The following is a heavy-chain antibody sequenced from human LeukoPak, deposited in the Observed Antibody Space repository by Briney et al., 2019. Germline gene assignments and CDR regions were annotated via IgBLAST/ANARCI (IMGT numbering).Heavy chain of an antibody. V-gene: IGHV4-34*01. CDR3: ARGRWNYDY. Sequence: SETLSLTCAVYGGSFSGYYWSWIRQPPGKGLEWIGEINHSGSTNYNPSLTSRVTISVDTSKNQFSLKLSSVTAADTAVYYCARGRWNYDYWGQGTLVTVSS. CDR2: INHSGST. J-gene: IGHJ4*02. CDR1: GGSFSGYY. D-gene: IGHD1-7*01.